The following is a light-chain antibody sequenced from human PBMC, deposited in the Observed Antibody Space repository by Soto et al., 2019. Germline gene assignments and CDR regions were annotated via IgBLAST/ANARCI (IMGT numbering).Light chain of an antibody. CDR2: DAS. CDR1: QSVSSY. CDR3: QQRSNWRT. V-gene: IGKV3-11*01. Sequence: EIVLTQSPATLSLSPGERATLSCRASQSVSSYLAWYQQKPGQAPRIRIYDASNRATGIPARLSGSGSGTDFTLTISSIEPEDFAVYYCQQRSNWRTFGQGTRLEIK. J-gene: IGKJ5*01.